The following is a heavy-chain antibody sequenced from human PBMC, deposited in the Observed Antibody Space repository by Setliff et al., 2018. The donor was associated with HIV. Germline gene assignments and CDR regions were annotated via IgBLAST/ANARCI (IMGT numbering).Heavy chain of an antibody. D-gene: IGHD3-22*01. Sequence: ASVKVSCKVSGFTLTELSMHWVRQAPGKGLEWMGSFNPEDGKTIYAQKFQGRVTITADESTTTAYMELSSLRSEDTAVYYCARIPNHSSGFDYWGQGTPVTVSS. CDR2: FNPEDGKT. V-gene: IGHV1-24*01. CDR1: GFTLTELS. J-gene: IGHJ4*02. CDR3: ARIPNHSSGFDY.